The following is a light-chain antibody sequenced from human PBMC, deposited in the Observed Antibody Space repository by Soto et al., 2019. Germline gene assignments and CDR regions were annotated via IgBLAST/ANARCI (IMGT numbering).Light chain of an antibody. CDR3: QQSNNWPRT. V-gene: IGKV3-15*01. CDR1: QSCSSN. CDR2: GAS. Sequence: EILMTQSPATLSASPGSRATLSCRASQSCSSNLAWYQQKPGQAPRILIYGASTRATGIPARFSGSGSGTEFTLTIRSLQSEDFAVYYCQQSNNWPRTFGTGTKVDIK. J-gene: IGKJ1*01.